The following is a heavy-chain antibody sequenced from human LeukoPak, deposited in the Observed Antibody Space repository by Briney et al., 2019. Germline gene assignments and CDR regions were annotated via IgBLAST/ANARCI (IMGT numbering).Heavy chain of an antibody. J-gene: IGHJ6*04. CDR3: ARDWGYGMDV. V-gene: IGHV3-48*03. D-gene: IGHD3-16*01. CDR2: ISSSGSTI. CDR1: GFTFSSYE. Sequence: QPGGSLRLSCAASGFTFSSYEMNRVRQAPGKGLEWVSYISSSGSTIYYADSVKGRFTISRDNAKNSLYLQMNSLRAEDTAVYYCARDWGYGMDVWGKGTTVTVSS.